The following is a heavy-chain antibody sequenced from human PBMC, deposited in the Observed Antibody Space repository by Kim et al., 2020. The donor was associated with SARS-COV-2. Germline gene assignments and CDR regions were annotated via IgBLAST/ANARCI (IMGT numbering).Heavy chain of an antibody. CDR3: ARGQGLITMIVVVVGAFDY. J-gene: IGHJ4*02. Sequence: SETLSLTCTVSGGSISSGGYYWSWIRQHPGKGLEWIGYIYYSGSTYYNPSLKSRVTISVDTSKNQFSLKLSSVTAADTAVYYCARGQGLITMIVVVVGAFDYWGQGTLVTDSS. D-gene: IGHD3-22*01. CDR2: IYYSGST. V-gene: IGHV4-31*03. CDR1: GGSISSGGYY.